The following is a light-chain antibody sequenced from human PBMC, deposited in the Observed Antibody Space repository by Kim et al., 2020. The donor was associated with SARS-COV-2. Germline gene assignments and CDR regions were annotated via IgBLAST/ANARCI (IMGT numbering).Light chain of an antibody. J-gene: IGKJ1*01. V-gene: IGKV3-15*01. CDR2: GAS. Sequence: VSPGESVTLSCRTSQYVSSNIAWYQQKYGQAPRLLLYGASTRATGVPARFSGWGSGTDFTFTISNLQSEDSAVYYCQQYNNWLWTFGQGTKVDIK. CDR1: QYVSSN. CDR3: QQYNNWLWT.